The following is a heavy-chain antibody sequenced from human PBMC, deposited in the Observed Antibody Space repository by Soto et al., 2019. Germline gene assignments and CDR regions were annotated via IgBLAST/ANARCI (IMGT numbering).Heavy chain of an antibody. CDR3: AKDPYYYDSSGYSNDPFDI. CDR2: ISYDGSNK. CDR1: GFTFSSYG. Sequence: QVQLVESGGGVVQPGRSLRLSCAASGFTFSSYGMHWVRQAPGKGLEWVAVISYDGSNKYYADSVKGRFTISRDNSKNTLYLQMNSLRAEDTAVYYCAKDPYYYDSSGYSNDPFDIWGQGTMVTVSS. J-gene: IGHJ3*02. D-gene: IGHD3-22*01. V-gene: IGHV3-30*18.